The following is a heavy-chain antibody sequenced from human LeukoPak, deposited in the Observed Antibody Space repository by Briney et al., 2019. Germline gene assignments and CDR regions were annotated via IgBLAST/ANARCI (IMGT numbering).Heavy chain of an antibody. J-gene: IGHJ6*02. CDR1: GGSISSGGYY. CDR2: IYYSGST. CDR3: ARLNYGDYFMDYYYGMDV. D-gene: IGHD4-17*01. Sequence: SQTLSLTCTVSGGSISSGGYYWSWIRQPPGKGLEWIGYIYYSGSTNYNPSLKSRVTISVDTSKNQFSLKLSSVTAADTAVYYCARLNYGDYFMDYYYGMDVWGQGTTVTVSS. V-gene: IGHV4-61*08.